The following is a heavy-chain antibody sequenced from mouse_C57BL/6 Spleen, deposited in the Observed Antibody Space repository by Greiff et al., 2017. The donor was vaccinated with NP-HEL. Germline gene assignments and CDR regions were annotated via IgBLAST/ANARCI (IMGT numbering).Heavy chain of an antibody. CDR1: GYTFTSYW. Sequence: QVQLKQPGAELVKPGASVKMSCKASGYTFTSYWITWVKQRPGQGLEWIGDIYPGSGSTNYNEKFKSKATLTVDTSSSTAYMQLSSLTSEDSAVYYCALYSRGYWYFDVWGTGTTVTVSS. V-gene: IGHV1-55*01. J-gene: IGHJ1*03. CDR3: ALYSRGYWYFDV. D-gene: IGHD2-5*01. CDR2: IYPGSGST.